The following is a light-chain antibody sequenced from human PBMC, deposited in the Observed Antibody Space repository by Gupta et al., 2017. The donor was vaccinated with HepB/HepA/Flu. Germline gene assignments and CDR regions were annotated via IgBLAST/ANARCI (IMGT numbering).Light chain of an antibody. CDR2: GNS. V-gene: IGLV1-40*01. J-gene: IGLJ1*01. Sequence: QSVLTQPPSVSGAPGQRVPISCTGSSSNIGAGYDVHWYQQLPGTAPNLLIYGNSNRPSGVPDRFSGSKSGTSASLAITGLQAEDEADYYCQSYDSSLSGFYVFGTGTKVTVL. CDR1: SSNIGAGYD. CDR3: QSYDSSLSGFYV.